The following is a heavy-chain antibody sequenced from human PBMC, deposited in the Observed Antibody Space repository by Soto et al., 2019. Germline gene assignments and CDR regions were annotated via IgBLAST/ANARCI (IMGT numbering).Heavy chain of an antibody. CDR3: ARIRHDYGGIRLDX. J-gene: IGHJ4*02. CDR2: IRSKAYGGTP. Sequence: SLRLSCKGSGFIFGDYAMNWVRQVPGKGLEWVGFIRSKAYGGTPEYAASVKGRLSISRDDSKRIAYLQMDSLKTEDTAVYFCARIRHDYGGIRLDXWGQVAPVTVSX. D-gene: IGHD4-17*01. V-gene: IGHV3-49*04. CDR1: GFIFGDYA.